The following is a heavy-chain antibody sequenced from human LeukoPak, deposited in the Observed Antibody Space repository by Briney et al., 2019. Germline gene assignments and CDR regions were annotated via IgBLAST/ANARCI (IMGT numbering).Heavy chain of an antibody. CDR2: ISSSGNT. J-gene: IGHJ4*02. V-gene: IGHV4-39*02. CDR1: GGSTSGGNYY. Sequence: SETLSLTCIVSGGSTSGGNYYWGWIRRPPGMGLEWIGGISSSGNTYDNRSLKSRISISIDTSKNHFSLKLSSVTAADTAVYYCARLGAGPTYYDFWSGYSSFYFDYWGQGTLVTVSS. D-gene: IGHD3-3*01. CDR3: ARLGAGPTYYDFWSGYSSFYFDY.